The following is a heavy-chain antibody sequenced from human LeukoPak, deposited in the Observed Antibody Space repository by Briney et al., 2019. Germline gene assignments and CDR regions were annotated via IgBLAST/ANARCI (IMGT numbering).Heavy chain of an antibody. CDR1: GFTFSDYY. J-gene: IGHJ4*02. D-gene: IGHD5-18*01. CDR2: ISNSGDNI. Sequence: PGGSLRLSCAASGFTFSDYYMSWIRQAPGKGLEWVSYISNSGDNIYYADSVKGRFTISRNNAKNSLFLQMSSLRAEDTAVYYCAKDPQGLYSYGYAGYFDDWGQETLVTVSS. V-gene: IGHV3-11*01. CDR3: AKDPQGLYSYGYAGYFDD.